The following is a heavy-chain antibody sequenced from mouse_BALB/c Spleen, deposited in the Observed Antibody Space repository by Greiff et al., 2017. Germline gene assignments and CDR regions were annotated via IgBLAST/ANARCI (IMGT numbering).Heavy chain of an antibody. CDR2: ISSGGSYT. Sequence: EVMLVESGGGLVKPGGSLKLSCAASGFTFSSYTMSWVRQTPEKRLEWVATISSGGSYTYYPDSVKGRFTISRDNAKNTLYLQMSSLKSEDTAMYYCTRDYGNYEGFAYWGQGTLVTVSA. V-gene: IGHV5-6-4*01. D-gene: IGHD2-1*01. CDR3: TRDYGNYEGFAY. CDR1: GFTFSSYT. J-gene: IGHJ3*01.